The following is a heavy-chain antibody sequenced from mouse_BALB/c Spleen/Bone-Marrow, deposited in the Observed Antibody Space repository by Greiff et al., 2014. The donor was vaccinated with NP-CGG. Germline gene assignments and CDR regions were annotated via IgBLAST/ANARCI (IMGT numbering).Heavy chain of an antibody. CDR2: ILPGSVTT. CDR1: GYTFSSYW. CDR3: ARDHFDY. Sequence: LVESGAELMKPGASVKISCKATGYTFSSYWIEWIKQRPGHGLEWNGEILPGSVTTNYNGRFKGKATFTADTSSNTAYMQLSSLTSEDSAVYYCARDHFDYWGPGTTLTVSS. V-gene: IGHV1-9*01. J-gene: IGHJ2*01.